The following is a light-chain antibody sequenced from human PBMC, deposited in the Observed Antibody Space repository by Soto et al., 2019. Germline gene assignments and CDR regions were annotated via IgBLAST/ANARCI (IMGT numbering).Light chain of an antibody. V-gene: IGKV1-5*01. CDR1: QNINNL. Sequence: DIPMTQSPSTLSASVGDRVTITCRATQNINNLLAWYQQKLGKAPKLLIFDASSLENGVPSRFSGSGSGTEFTLTISSLQPDDFAPYYCQQYNSYSPWTFGQGTKVEIK. CDR2: DAS. CDR3: QQYNSYSPWT. J-gene: IGKJ1*01.